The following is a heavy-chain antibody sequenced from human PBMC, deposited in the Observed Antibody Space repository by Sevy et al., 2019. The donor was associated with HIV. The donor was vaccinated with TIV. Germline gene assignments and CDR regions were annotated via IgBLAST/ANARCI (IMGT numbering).Heavy chain of an antibody. CDR3: VKEIVHSSEVGTFDI. J-gene: IGHJ3*02. CDR1: GFSFRGYA. CDR2: ISSNGGSR. V-gene: IGHV3-64D*06. Sequence: GGSLRLSCSASGFSFRGYAMHWVRQAPGKGLEYVSAISSNGGSRYYAESVKGKFTISRDNSKGALYLQMSSLRTEDTAVYYCVKEIVHSSEVGTFDIWGQGTMVTVSS. D-gene: IGHD1-26*01.